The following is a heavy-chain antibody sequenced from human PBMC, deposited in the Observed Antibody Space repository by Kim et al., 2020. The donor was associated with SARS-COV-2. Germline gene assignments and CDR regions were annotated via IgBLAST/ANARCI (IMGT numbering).Heavy chain of an antibody. CDR3: ARASYYDSSGLGL. D-gene: IGHD3-22*01. Sequence: YAVSVKSRITINPDTSKNQFSLQLNSVTPEDTAVYYCARASYYDSSGLGLWGQGTLVTVSS. V-gene: IGHV6-1*01. J-gene: IGHJ4*02.